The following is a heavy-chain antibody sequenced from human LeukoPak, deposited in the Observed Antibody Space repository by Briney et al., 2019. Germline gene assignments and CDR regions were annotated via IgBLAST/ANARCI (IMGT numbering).Heavy chain of an antibody. D-gene: IGHD1-26*01. J-gene: IGHJ3*02. CDR1: GGSISSYY. Sequence: SETLSLTCTVSGGSISSYYWNWIRQPPGKGLEWIGYIYYSGSTNYNPSLKSRVTISIDTSKNQFSLKLSSVTAADTAVYYCARHQWVPAFDIWGQGTMVTVSS. CDR2: IYYSGST. V-gene: IGHV4-59*08. CDR3: ARHQWVPAFDI.